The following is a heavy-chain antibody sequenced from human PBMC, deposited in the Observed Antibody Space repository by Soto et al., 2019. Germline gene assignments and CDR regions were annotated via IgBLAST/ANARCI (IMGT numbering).Heavy chain of an antibody. V-gene: IGHV3-33*07. CDR2: IWYDGSNK. CDR3: ARVLVWGSSGWYPFDY. CDR1: GFTFSEYE. Sequence: GGSLRLSCAASGFTFSEYEINWVRQAPGKGLEWVAVIWYDGSNKYYADSVKGRFTISRDNSKNTLYLQMNSLRAEDTAVYYCARVLVWGSSGWYPFDYWGQGTLVTVSS. D-gene: IGHD6-19*01. J-gene: IGHJ4*02.